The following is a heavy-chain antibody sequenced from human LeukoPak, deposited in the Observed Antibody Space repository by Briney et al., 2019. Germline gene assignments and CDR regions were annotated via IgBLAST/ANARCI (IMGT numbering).Heavy chain of an antibody. D-gene: IGHD3-22*01. V-gene: IGHV3-7*01. CDR2: IKPDGSAQ. CDR1: GFTFSSYS. J-gene: IGHJ5*02. CDR3: ANGGTYSSGP. Sequence: GGSLRLSCAASGFTFSSYSMNWVRQAPGKGLEWVATIKPDGSAQYYVDSVKGRFTISRDNAKNSLFLQINSLRAEDTAVYYCANGGTYSSGPWGQGTLVTVSP.